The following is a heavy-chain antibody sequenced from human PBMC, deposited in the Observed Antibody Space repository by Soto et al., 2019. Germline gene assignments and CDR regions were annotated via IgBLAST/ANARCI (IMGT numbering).Heavy chain of an antibody. CDR3: ATLGQEYYYDSSGSYDY. V-gene: IGHV1-46*01. J-gene: IGHJ4*02. CDR2: INPSGGST. D-gene: IGHD3-22*01. Sequence: SVKVSCKASGYTFTSYYMHWVRQAPGQGLEWMGIINPSGGSTSYAQKFQGRVTMTRDTSTSTVYMEPSSLRSEDTAVYYCATLGQEYYYDSSGSYDYWGPGNLVTVSS. CDR1: GYTFTSYY.